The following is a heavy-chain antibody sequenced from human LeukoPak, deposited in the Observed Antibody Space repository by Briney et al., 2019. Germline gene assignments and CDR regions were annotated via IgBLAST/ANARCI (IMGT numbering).Heavy chain of an antibody. CDR2: ISAHNGNT. V-gene: IGHV1-18*04. Sequence: ASVKVSCKASGYTFTSYGISWVRQAPGQGLEWMGWISAHNGNTNYAQKLQGRVTMTTDTSTSTAYMELRSLRSNDTAVYYCARVVTMVRGVQVGDYWGQGTLVTVSS. CDR3: ARVVTMVRGVQVGDY. D-gene: IGHD3-10*01. CDR1: GYTFTSYG. J-gene: IGHJ4*02.